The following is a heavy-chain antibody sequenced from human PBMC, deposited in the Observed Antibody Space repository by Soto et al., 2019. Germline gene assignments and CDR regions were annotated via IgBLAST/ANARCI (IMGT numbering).Heavy chain of an antibody. D-gene: IGHD3-9*01. J-gene: IGHJ4*02. CDR3: ARQPGYYDILTGYSTYYFDY. V-gene: IGHV4-59*08. CDR2: IYYRGNT. CDR1: GGSISSYY. Sequence: QVQLQESGPGLVKPSETLSLTCTVSGGSISSYYWNWIRQPPGKGLEWIGYIYYRGNTNYNPSLKSRVTISVDTSKNQCSLKLSSVTAADTAVYYCARQPGYYDILTGYSTYYFDYWGQGTLVTVSS.